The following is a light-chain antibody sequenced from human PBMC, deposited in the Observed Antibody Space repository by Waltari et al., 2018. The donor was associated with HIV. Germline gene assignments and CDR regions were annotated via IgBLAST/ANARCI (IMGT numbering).Light chain of an antibody. Sequence: QSALTHPASVSGSPGQSLTISCSGTRSNCGNSDPVSWYPPPPGKAPRLMMYDVTNPPSGVSFRCSGSKSDNTASLIISGLQAEDEADYYCSAYTTDNPLVFGTGTRVTVL. CDR3: SAYTTDNPLV. V-gene: IGLV2-14*03. J-gene: IGLJ1*01. CDR2: DVT. CDR1: RSNCGNSDP.